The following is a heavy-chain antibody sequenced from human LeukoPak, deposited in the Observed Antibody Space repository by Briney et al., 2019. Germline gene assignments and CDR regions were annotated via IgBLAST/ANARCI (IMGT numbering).Heavy chain of an antibody. V-gene: IGHV4-34*01. CDR3: ARDVLLWCLPGGMDV. CDR1: GGSFSGYY. D-gene: IGHD3-10*01. CDR2: INHSGST. Sequence: PLETLSLTCAVYGGSFSGYYWSWIRQPPGKGLEWIGEINHSGSTNNNPSLKSRVTISVDTSKNQCSLKLSSVTAADTAVYYCARDVLLWCLPGGMDVWGQGTTVTVCS. J-gene: IGHJ6*02.